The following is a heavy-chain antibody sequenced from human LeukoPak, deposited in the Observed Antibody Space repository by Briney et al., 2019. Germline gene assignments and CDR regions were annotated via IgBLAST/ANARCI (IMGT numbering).Heavy chain of an antibody. Sequence: PGGSLRLTCAVSGFTFSSYWMHWVRQAPGKGLVWVSRIKSDGSISAYADSVKGRFTISRDNAKNSLYLQMDSLRVEDTAVYYCARTQYYATNDGKTFYRHFDSWGQGTLVTVSS. CDR2: IKSDGSIS. CDR1: GFTFSSYW. V-gene: IGHV3-74*01. CDR3: ARTQYYATNDGKTFYRHFDS. D-gene: IGHD2-2*01. J-gene: IGHJ4*02.